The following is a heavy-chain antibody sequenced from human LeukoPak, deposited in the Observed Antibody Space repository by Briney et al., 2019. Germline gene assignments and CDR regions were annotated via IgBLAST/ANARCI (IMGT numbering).Heavy chain of an antibody. CDR1: GFTFSDYW. Sequence: PGGSLRLSCAASGFTFSDYWMSWVRQDPGKGPAWVANIRQDGGDFNYVDSVKGRFTISRDNARNSLFLQMNNLRVEDTAVYYCAVTTGSRAFDYWGQGTLVTVSS. V-gene: IGHV3-7*01. D-gene: IGHD4-17*01. J-gene: IGHJ4*02. CDR3: AVTTGSRAFDY. CDR2: IRQDGGDF.